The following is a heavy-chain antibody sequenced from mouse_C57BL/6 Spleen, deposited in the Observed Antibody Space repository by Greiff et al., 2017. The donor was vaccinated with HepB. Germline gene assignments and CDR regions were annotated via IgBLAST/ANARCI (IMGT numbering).Heavy chain of an antibody. D-gene: IGHD2-3*01. V-gene: IGHV1-42*01. Sequence: EVQRVESGPELVKPGASVKISCKASGYSFTGYYMNWVKQSPEKSLEWIGEINPSTGGTTYNQKFKAKATLTVDKSSSTAYMQLKSLTSEDSAVYYCARWLLRRNYAMDYWGQGTSVTVSS. CDR2: INPSTGGT. J-gene: IGHJ4*01. CDR3: ARWLLRRNYAMDY. CDR1: GYSFTGYY.